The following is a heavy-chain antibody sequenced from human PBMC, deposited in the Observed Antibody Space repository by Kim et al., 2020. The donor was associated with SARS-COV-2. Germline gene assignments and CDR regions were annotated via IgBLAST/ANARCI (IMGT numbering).Heavy chain of an antibody. J-gene: IGHJ6*02. V-gene: IGHV1-69*13. D-gene: IGHD3-3*01. Sequence: SVKVSCKASGGTFSSYAISWVRQAPGQGLEWMGGIIPIFGNANYAQKFKGRVTITADESTSTAYMELSSLRSEDTAEYYCARGGSSFWSGYYTHRYYYGMYVWGQGTTVTVSS. CDR2: IIPIFGNA. CDR1: GGTFSSYA. CDR3: ARGGSSFWSGYYTHRYYYGMYV.